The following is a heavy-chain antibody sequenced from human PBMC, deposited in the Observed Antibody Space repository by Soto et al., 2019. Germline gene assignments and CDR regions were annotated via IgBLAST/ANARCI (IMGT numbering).Heavy chain of an antibody. CDR3: ARRFYSSSWYTDAFDI. Sequence: GASVKVSCKASGGTFSSYAISWVRQAPGQGLEWMGGIIPIFGTANYAQKFQGRVTITADESTSTAYMELSSLRSEDTAVYYCARRFYSSSWYTDAFDIWGQGTMVTVSS. V-gene: IGHV1-69*13. CDR2: IIPIFGTA. J-gene: IGHJ3*02. CDR1: GGTFSSYA. D-gene: IGHD6-13*01.